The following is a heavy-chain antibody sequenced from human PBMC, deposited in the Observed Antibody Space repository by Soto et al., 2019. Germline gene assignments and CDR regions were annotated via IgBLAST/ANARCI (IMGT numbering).Heavy chain of an antibody. CDR2: ISGGGGST. D-gene: IGHD6-19*01. V-gene: IGHV3-23*01. Sequence: PGGSLRLSCAASGFTFNNNAMTWVRQAPGKGLEWVAGISGGGGSTYYADSLKGRFTISRDNSKNTLYVQMNSLRAADTAVYYCARTESSGWSTRYGMDVWGQGTTVTVSS. CDR1: GFTFNNNA. CDR3: ARTESSGWSTRYGMDV. J-gene: IGHJ6*02.